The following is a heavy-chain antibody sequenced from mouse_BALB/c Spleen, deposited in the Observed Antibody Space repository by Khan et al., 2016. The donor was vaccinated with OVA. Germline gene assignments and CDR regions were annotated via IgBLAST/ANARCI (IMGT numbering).Heavy chain of an antibody. CDR3: SRHGYGNGDAMDY. CDR1: GFTFSDYY. V-gene: IGHV5-12*02. J-gene: IGHJ4*01. D-gene: IGHD2-10*02. CDR2: ISNGGGNT. Sequence: EVELVESGGGLVQPGGSLKLSCATSGFTFSDYYMYWFRQTPEKRLEWVAYISNGGGNTYYPDTVKGRFTISRDNAKNTLYLQMSRLRSEETALNYCSRHGYGNGDAMDYWVQGTSVTVSS.